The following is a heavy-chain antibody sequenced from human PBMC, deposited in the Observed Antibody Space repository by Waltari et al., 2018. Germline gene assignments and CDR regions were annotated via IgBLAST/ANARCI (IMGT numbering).Heavy chain of an antibody. J-gene: IGHJ4*02. D-gene: IGHD6-19*01. V-gene: IGHV1-69-2*01. Sequence: EVQLVQSGAAVKKPGATVKISCKAPGYTFTDDYMPGVQQATGKGLDWLGLVGPEVGEAKYAEKFQGRGTITGDTSTDPAYMELSSLRSEDAAVYYCATGASSGWLGTANSFDYWGQGTLVTVSS. CDR1: GYTFTDDY. CDR2: VGPEVGEA. CDR3: ATGASSGWLGTANSFDY.